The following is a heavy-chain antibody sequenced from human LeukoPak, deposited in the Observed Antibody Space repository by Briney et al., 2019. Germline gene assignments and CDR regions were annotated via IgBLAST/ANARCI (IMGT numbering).Heavy chain of an antibody. CDR2: IYPGDSDT. CDR3: ARGNYYDSSGYNTGAFDI. V-gene: IGHV5-51*01. D-gene: IGHD3-22*01. Sequence: GESLKISCKGSGFTFTSYWIGWVRQVPGKGLEWMGIIYPGDSDTRYSPSFQGQVTISADKSISTAYLQWSSLKASDTAMYYCARGNYYDSSGYNTGAFDIWGQGTMVTVSS. CDR1: GFTFTSYW. J-gene: IGHJ3*02.